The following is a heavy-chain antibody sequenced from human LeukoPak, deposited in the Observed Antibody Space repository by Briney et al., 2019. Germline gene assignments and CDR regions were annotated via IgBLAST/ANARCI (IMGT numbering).Heavy chain of an antibody. CDR2: IKSKTDGGTT. D-gene: IGHD4-17*01. CDR3: TTANYGDYDNWFDP. CDR1: GFTFSNAW. V-gene: IGHV3-15*01. Sequence: GGSLRLSCAASGFTFSNAWMCWVRQAPGKGLEWVGRIKSKTDGGTTDYAAPVKGRFTISRDDSKNTLYLQMNSLKTEDTAVYYCTTANYGDYDNWFDPWGQGTLVTVSS. J-gene: IGHJ5*02.